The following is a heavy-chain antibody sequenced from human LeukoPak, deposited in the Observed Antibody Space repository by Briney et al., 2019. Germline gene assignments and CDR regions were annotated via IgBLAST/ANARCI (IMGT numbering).Heavy chain of an antibody. CDR1: GFSLSTKGVG. D-gene: IGHD2-21*01. Sequence: SGPALVNPTQTLTLTCTFSGFSLSTKGVGVGWIRQPPGKALEWLALIYWNEDKRYSPSLKSRLTITKDTSKNQVVLTMTNMDPVDTATYHCAHSGLGIANFDYWGQGTLVTVSS. J-gene: IGHJ4*02. V-gene: IGHV2-5*01. CDR2: IYWNEDK. CDR3: AHSGLGIANFDY.